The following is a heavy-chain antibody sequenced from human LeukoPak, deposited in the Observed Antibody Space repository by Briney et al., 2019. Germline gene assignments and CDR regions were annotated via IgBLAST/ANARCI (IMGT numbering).Heavy chain of an antibody. Sequence: GGSLRLSCADSGVIFSSYAMTWVRQAPGKGLEWVSAISGSGENTYYADSVKGRFTISRDNSKNTLYLQMNSLRAEDTAVYYCAKVWGYSYGDNLDYWGQGTLVTVSS. CDR3: AKVWGYSYGDNLDY. D-gene: IGHD5-18*01. J-gene: IGHJ4*02. CDR2: ISGSGENT. CDR1: GVIFSSYA. V-gene: IGHV3-23*01.